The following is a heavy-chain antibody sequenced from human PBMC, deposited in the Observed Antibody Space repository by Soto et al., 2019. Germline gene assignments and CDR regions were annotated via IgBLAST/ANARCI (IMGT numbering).Heavy chain of an antibody. CDR3: ARDKITGLFDY. CDR2: ISGSGQTA. V-gene: IGHV3-23*01. D-gene: IGHD2-8*02. Sequence: GGSLRLSCAASGFMFNRYAMSWVRQAPGRGLEWVSSISGSGQTAYYADSVKGRFTVSRDNSKNTLYVWMNSLRAEDTAVYYCARDKITGLFDYWGQGTLVTVSS. J-gene: IGHJ4*02. CDR1: GFMFNRYA.